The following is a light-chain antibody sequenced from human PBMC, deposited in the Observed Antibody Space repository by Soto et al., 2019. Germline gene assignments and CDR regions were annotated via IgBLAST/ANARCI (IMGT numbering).Light chain of an antibody. Sequence: QSALTQPPSASGSPGQSVTISCTGTSSDVGGYNYVSWYQQNPGKAPKLIIYEVTKRPSGVPDRFSGSKSGNTASLTVFGLQAEAEADDYCSSYAASSTRLLFGGGTKLTVL. V-gene: IGLV2-8*01. CDR1: SSDVGGYNY. J-gene: IGLJ2*01. CDR3: SSYAASSTRLL. CDR2: EVT.